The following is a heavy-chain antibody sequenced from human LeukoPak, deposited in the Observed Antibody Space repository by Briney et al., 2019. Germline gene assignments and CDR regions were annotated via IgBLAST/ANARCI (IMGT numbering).Heavy chain of an antibody. CDR1: GFTFSNYW. J-gene: IGHJ4*02. V-gene: IGHV3-7*01. D-gene: IGHD5-12*01. CDR3: VRDGGVSGYDLLDY. CDR2: INQDGSGE. Sequence: GGSLRLSCAASGFTFSNYWMSWVRQAPGKGLEWVAHINQDGSGEHYMDSVKARFIISRDNAKNSLSLQMDSLRAEDTAVYYCVRDGGVSGYDLLDYWGQGTLVTVSS.